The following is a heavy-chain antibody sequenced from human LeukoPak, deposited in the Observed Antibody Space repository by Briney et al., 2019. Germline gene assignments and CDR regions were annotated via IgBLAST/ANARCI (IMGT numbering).Heavy chain of an antibody. Sequence: PSETLSLTCTVSGGSTSSYYWSWIRQPPGKGLEWIGSIYYSKNTYYNPSLKSRVTISADTSKNQFSLTLGSVSATDTAVYYCVSPRGFSYGYFDYWGQGTLVTVSS. CDR2: IYYSKNT. CDR3: VSPRGFSYGYFDY. CDR1: GGSTSSYY. J-gene: IGHJ4*02. D-gene: IGHD5-18*01. V-gene: IGHV4-39*01.